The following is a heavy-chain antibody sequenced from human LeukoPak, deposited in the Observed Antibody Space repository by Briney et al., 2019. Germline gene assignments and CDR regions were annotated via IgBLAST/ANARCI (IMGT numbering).Heavy chain of an antibody. Sequence: GGSLRLSCAASGFTFSSYSMNWVRQAPGKGLEWVSSISSSSSSTIYYADSMKGRFTISRDNAKNSLYLQMNSLRAEDTAVCYCARGGEYYDFWSGYYHFDYWGQGTLVTVSS. D-gene: IGHD3-3*01. CDR3: ARGGEYYDFWSGYYHFDY. V-gene: IGHV3-48*01. CDR1: GFTFSSYS. J-gene: IGHJ4*02. CDR2: ISSSSSSTI.